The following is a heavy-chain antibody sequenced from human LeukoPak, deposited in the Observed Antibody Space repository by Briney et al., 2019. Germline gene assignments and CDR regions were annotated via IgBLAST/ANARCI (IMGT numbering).Heavy chain of an antibody. Sequence: PGGSLRLSCAAPGFTFSSYAMSWVRQAPGKGLEWVSAISGSGGSTYYADSVKGRFTISRDNSKNTLYLQMNSLRAEDTAIYYCAIPRDYYGSGSYPPYYYMDVWGKGTTVTVSS. CDR3: AIPRDYYGSGSYPPYYYMDV. V-gene: IGHV3-23*01. CDR1: GFTFSSYA. J-gene: IGHJ6*03. CDR2: ISGSGGST. D-gene: IGHD3-10*01.